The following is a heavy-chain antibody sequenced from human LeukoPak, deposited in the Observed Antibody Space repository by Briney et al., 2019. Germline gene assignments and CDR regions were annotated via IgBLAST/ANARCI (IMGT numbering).Heavy chain of an antibody. Sequence: PSETLSLTCAVYGGSFSGYYWSWIRQPPGKGLEWIGEINHSGSTNYNPSLKSRVTISVATSKNQFSLKLSSVTAADTAVYYCARHSYGDYVYPNYYYYYYMDVWGKGNTVSISS. CDR1: GGSFSGYY. J-gene: IGHJ6*03. CDR2: INHSGST. CDR3: ARHSYGDYVYPNYYYYYYMDV. V-gene: IGHV4-34*01. D-gene: IGHD4-17*01.